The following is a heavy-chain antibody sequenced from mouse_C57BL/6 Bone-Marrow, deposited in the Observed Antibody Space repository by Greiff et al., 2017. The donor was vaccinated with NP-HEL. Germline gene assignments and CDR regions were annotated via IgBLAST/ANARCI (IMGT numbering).Heavy chain of an antibody. Sequence: QVQLKESGPGLVQPSHCLSITCTVSGFSLTSYGVHWVRQSPGKGLEWLGVIWSGGSTDYNAAFISRLSISKDNSKSQVFFKMNSLQADDTAIYYCARIGNPFAYWGQGTLVTVSA. CDR2: IWSGGST. CDR1: GFSLTSYG. J-gene: IGHJ3*01. CDR3: ARIGNPFAY. V-gene: IGHV2-2*01. D-gene: IGHD2-1*01.